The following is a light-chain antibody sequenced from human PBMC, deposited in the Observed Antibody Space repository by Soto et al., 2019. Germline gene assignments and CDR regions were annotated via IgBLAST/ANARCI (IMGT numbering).Light chain of an antibody. Sequence: QSALTQPASVSGSPGPSITISCTGTSSDVGGYNYVSWYQQHPGKAPKLMIYDVSNRPSGVSKRLSGSKSGNTASLTISGLQAEDEAEYYCSSYTSSSTVVFGGGTKLTVL. CDR2: DVS. J-gene: IGLJ2*01. CDR1: SSDVGGYNY. CDR3: SSYTSSSTVV. V-gene: IGLV2-14*01.